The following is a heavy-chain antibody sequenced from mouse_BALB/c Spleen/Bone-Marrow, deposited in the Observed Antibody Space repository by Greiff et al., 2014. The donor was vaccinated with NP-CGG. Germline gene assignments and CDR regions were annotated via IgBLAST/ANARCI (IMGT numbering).Heavy chain of an antibody. D-gene: IGHD2-10*02. CDR3: TRFPYGNYDYAMDY. CDR2: IDPETGGT. V-gene: IGHV1-15*01. CDR1: GYTFTDYE. Sequence: VKLVESGAELVRPGASVTLSCKASGYTFTDYEMHWVKQTPVHGLEWIGAIDPETGGTAYNQKFKGKATLTADKSSSTAYMELRSLTSEDSAVYYCTRFPYGNYDYAMDYWGQGTSVTVSS. J-gene: IGHJ4*01.